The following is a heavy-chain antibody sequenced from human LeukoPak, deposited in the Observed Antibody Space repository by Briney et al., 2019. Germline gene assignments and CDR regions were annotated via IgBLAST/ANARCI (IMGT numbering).Heavy chain of an antibody. CDR3: AKISLYDFWSGYYKPYWYFDL. CDR1: GFIFSSYG. Sequence: GGSLRLSCAASGFIFSSYGMHWVRQAPGKGLEWVAVILSDGSKEFYTDSVKGRFTISRDNSKNTLYLQMNSLRAEDTAVYYCAKISLYDFWSGYYKPYWYFDLWGRGTLVTVSS. CDR2: ILSDGSKE. V-gene: IGHV3-33*06. D-gene: IGHD3-3*01. J-gene: IGHJ2*01.